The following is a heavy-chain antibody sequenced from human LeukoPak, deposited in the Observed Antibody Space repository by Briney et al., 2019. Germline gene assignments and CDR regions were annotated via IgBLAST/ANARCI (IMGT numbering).Heavy chain of an antibody. Sequence: PGGSLRLSCAASGFTFKNYAMSWVRQAPGEGLEWVAVISFHGTDTFYADSVKGRFTISRDNSKNTLYLQMSSLRGDDTAVYYCARDTLGEGEDANYAVYYFDYWGQGTVVTVSS. V-gene: IGHV3-30*04. CDR1: GFTFKNYA. CDR3: ARDTLGEGEDANYAVYYFDY. D-gene: IGHD4/OR15-4a*01. J-gene: IGHJ4*02. CDR2: ISFHGTDT.